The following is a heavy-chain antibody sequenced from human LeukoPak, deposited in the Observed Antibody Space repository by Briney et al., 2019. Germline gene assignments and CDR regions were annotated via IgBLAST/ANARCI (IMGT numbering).Heavy chain of an antibody. Sequence: PSETLSLTCTGSGSSISDYYWSWIRQPPGKGLEWIGNIYYSGNTNYNPSLKSRATMSVDTSKSQYSLKLASVTAADTAVFYCAREKIDGDHRGIFDYWGQGTLVTVSS. J-gene: IGHJ4*02. CDR2: IYYSGNT. CDR1: GSSISDYY. V-gene: IGHV4-59*12. CDR3: AREKIDGDHRGIFDY. D-gene: IGHD3-10*01.